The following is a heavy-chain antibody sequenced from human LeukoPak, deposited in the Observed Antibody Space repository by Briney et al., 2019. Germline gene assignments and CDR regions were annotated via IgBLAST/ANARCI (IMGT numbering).Heavy chain of an antibody. Sequence: GASVKVSCKASGYTFTSYGISWVRQAPGQGLEWMGWISAYNGNTNYAQKLQGRVTMTTDTSTSTAYMELRSLRSDDTAVYYCARSPYYYGSGSYYGGYYYYYYMDVWGKGTTVTVSS. D-gene: IGHD3-10*01. CDR2: ISAYNGNT. V-gene: IGHV1-18*01. CDR1: GYTFTSYG. CDR3: ARSPYYYGSGSYYGGYYYYYYMDV. J-gene: IGHJ6*03.